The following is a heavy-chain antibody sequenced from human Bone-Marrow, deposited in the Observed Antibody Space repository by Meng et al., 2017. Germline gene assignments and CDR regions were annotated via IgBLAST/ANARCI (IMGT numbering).Heavy chain of an antibody. CDR2: INPSAGTT. V-gene: IGHV1-46*01. Sequence: QVHLVQSGAVVKKPGASVKVSCKASGYPFTSYYIHWVRQTPGQGLEWMGIINPSAGTTTYAQNFQGRVTMTRDTSTSTGYMELSSLRSEDTAVYYCARDPPYYYGSGSYNWFDPWGQGTLVTVSS. D-gene: IGHD3-10*01. CDR1: GYPFTSYY. CDR3: ARDPPYYYGSGSYNWFDP. J-gene: IGHJ5*02.